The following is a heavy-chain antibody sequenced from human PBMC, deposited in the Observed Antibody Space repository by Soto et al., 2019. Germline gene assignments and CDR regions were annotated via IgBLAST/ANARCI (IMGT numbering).Heavy chain of an antibody. CDR1: GFTFSSYW. V-gene: IGHV3-7*01. CDR2: IKQDGSEK. J-gene: IGHJ5*02. D-gene: IGHD2-15*01. CDR3: ARVRPYCSGGSCYSGWFDP. Sequence: GGSLRLSCAASGFTFSSYWMSWVRQAPGKGLEWVANIKQDGSEKYYVDSVKGRFTISRDNAKNSLYLQMNSLRAEDTAVYYCARVRPYCSGGSCYSGWFDPWGQGTLVTVSS.